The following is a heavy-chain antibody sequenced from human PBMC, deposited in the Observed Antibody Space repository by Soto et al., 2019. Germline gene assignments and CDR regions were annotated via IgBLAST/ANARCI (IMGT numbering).Heavy chain of an antibody. CDR2: IGLSGDTI. D-gene: IGHD3-16*01. V-gene: IGHV3-48*03. CDR3: ARESFSASPNFFDY. CDR1: GFSFTNYE. J-gene: IGHJ4*02. Sequence: SLRLSCAVSGFSFTNYEMNWVRQAPGKGLEWIAYIGLSGDTIYYADSVKGRFTISRDHAKNSLELQMNSLRADDTALYYCARESFSASPNFFDYWGRGTQVTVSS.